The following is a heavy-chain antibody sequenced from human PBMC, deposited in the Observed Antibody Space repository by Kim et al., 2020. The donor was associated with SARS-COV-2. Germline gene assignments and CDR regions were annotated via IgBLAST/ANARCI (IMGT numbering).Heavy chain of an antibody. Sequence: SVKVSCKASGGTFSSYAISWVRQAPGQGLEWMGGIIPIFGTANYAQKFQGRVTITADESTSTAYMELSSLRSEDTAVYYCATHFHYYDSSALDYWGQGTLVTVSS. CDR3: ATHFHYYDSSALDY. D-gene: IGHD3-22*01. CDR1: GGTFSSYA. J-gene: IGHJ4*02. V-gene: IGHV1-69*13. CDR2: IIPIFGTA.